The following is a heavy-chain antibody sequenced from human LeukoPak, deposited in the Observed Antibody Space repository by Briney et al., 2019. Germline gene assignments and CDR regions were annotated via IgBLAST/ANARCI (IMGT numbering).Heavy chain of an antibody. CDR2: ISSSSSYI. Sequence: PGGSLRLSCAASGFTFSSYWMHLVRQAPGKGLEWVSSISSSSSYIYYADSVKGRFTISRDNAKNSLYLQMNSLRAEDTAVYYCASAYCSSTSCYGYYFDYWGQGTLVTVSS. CDR1: GFTFSSYW. CDR3: ASAYCSSTSCYGYYFDY. V-gene: IGHV3-21*01. J-gene: IGHJ4*02. D-gene: IGHD2-2*01.